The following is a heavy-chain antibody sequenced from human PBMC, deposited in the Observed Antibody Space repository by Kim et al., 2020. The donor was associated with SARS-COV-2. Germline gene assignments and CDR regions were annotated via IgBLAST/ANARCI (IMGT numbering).Heavy chain of an antibody. V-gene: IGHV3-11*06. CDR3: ARLLNYYDSSGYYYGFDY. D-gene: IGHD3-22*01. Sequence: GLFTISRDNAKNSLYLQMNSLRAEDTAVYYCARLLNYYDSSGYYYGFDYWGQGTLVTVSS. J-gene: IGHJ4*02.